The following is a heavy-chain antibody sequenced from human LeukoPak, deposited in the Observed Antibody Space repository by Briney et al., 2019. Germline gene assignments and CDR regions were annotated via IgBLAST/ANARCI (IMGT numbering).Heavy chain of an antibody. CDR1: GGSISSSSYY. CDR3: AREGRGYSYGYFPNHYYYMDV. D-gene: IGHD5-18*01. V-gene: IGHV4-39*07. CDR2: IYYSGST. J-gene: IGHJ6*03. Sequence: SETLSLTCTVSGGSISSSSYYWGWIRQPPGKGLEWIGSIYYSGSTYYNPSLKSRVTISVDTSKNQFSLKLSSVTAADTAVYYCAREGRGYSYGYFPNHYYYMDVWGKGTTVTVSS.